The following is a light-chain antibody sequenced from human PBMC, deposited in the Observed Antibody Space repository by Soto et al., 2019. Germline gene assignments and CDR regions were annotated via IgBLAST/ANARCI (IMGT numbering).Light chain of an antibody. J-gene: IGKJ4*01. CDR1: QDIDLY. CDR2: AAS. Sequence: DIPMTQSPSSLSASVGDRVTITCRAGQDIDLYLAWYQQKPGKVPMLLISAASTLQSGVPSRFSGSVSGTDFTLTISSLQPEDVATYYCQKYDGAPLTFGGGNKVELK. V-gene: IGKV1-27*01. CDR3: QKYDGAPLT.